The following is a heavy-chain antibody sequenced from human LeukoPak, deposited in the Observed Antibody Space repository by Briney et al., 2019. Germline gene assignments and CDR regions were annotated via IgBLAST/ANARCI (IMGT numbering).Heavy chain of an antibody. Sequence: ASVKVSCKASGYTFTSYYMHWVRQAPGQGLEWMGIINPSGGSTSYAQKFQGRVTMTRNTSISTAYMELSSLRSEDTAVYYCARDNGGTAMAYYYYYYMDVWGEGTTVTISS. D-gene: IGHD5-18*01. CDR3: ARDNGGTAMAYYYYYYMDV. CDR1: GYTFTSYY. V-gene: IGHV1-46*01. CDR2: INPSGGST. J-gene: IGHJ6*03.